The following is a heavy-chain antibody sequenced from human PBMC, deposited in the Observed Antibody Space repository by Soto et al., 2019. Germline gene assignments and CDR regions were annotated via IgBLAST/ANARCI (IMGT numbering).Heavy chain of an antibody. CDR2: IKSKTDGGTT. CDR3: TTDQVPQSTGFWSGYSGMRWSENYYGMDV. V-gene: IGHV3-15*07. D-gene: IGHD3-3*01. J-gene: IGHJ6*02. Sequence: GGSLRLSCAASGFTFSNAWMNWVRQAPGKGLEWVGRIKSKTDGGTTDYAAPVKGRFTISRDDSKNTLYLQMNSLKTEDTAVYYCTTDQVPQSTGFWSGYSGMRWSENYYGMDVWGQGTTVTVSS. CDR1: GFTFSNAW.